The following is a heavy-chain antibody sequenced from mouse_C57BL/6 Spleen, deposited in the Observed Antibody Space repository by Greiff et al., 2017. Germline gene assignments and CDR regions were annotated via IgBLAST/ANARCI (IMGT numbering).Heavy chain of an antibody. Sequence: QVHVKQPGAELVRPGSSVKLSCKASGYTFTSYWMHWVKQRPIQGLEWIGNIDPSDSETHYNQKFKDKATLTVDKSSSTAYMQLSSLTSEDSAVYYCARERTAQALYYYAMDYWGKGTSVTVSS. CDR2: IDPSDSET. CDR3: ARERTAQALYYYAMDY. V-gene: IGHV1-52*01. J-gene: IGHJ4*01. CDR1: GYTFTSYW. D-gene: IGHD3-2*02.